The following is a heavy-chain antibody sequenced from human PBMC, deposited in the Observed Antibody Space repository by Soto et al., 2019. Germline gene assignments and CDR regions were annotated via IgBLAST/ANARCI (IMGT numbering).Heavy chain of an antibody. Sequence: QVQLVQSGAEVKKPGASVKVSCKASGYTFSSYGISWVRQAPGQGLEWMGWISAYNGNTNYAQKLQGRVTMTTDTSTTTAYMELRSPRSDDTAVYYCARDDALEYCSGGSCYSFDYWGQGTLVTVSS. J-gene: IGHJ4*02. CDR3: ARDDALEYCSGGSCYSFDY. D-gene: IGHD2-15*01. V-gene: IGHV1-18*01. CDR1: GYTFSSYG. CDR2: ISAYNGNT.